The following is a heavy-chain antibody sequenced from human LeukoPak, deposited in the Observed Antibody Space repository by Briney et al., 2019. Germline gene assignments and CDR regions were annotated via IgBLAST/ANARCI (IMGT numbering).Heavy chain of an antibody. CDR2: IYYSGST. CDR3: ARGVGWFDP. V-gene: IGHV4-59*01. D-gene: IGHD3-16*01. J-gene: IGHJ5*02. CDR1: GGSISSYY. Sequence: SETLSLTCTVSGGSISSYYWSWFRQPPGKGLEWIGYIYYSGSTNYNPSLKSRVTISVDTSKNQFSLKLSSVTAADTAVYYCARGVGWFDPWGQGTLVTVSS.